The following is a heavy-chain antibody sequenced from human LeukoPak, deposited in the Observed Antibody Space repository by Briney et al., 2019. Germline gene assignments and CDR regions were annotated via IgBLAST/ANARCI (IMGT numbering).Heavy chain of an antibody. Sequence: SETLSLTCTVSGGSISSYYWGWIRQPPGKGLEWIASIYYSGSTSCNPSLKSRVTISVDTSKNQFSLKLSSVTAADTAVYHCARHATIATLHDYVDYWGQGTLVTVSS. D-gene: IGHD2-15*01. CDR3: ARHATIATLHDYVDY. J-gene: IGHJ4*02. V-gene: IGHV4-39*01. CDR1: GGSISSYY. CDR2: IYYSGST.